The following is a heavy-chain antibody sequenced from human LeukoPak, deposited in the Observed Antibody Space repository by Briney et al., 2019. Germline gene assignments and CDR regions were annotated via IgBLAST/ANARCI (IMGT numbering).Heavy chain of an antibody. CDR1: GGSISSSGSY. CDR3: ARVMAARREDLNWFDP. D-gene: IGHD6-6*01. CDR2: IYHSGNT. J-gene: IGHJ5*02. Sequence: SETLSLTCTVSGGSISSSGSYWGWIRQPPGKGLGWIGSIYHSGNTYNPSLKSRVTISVDTSKNQFSLNLTSVNAADTAVYYCARVMAARREDLNWFDPWGQGTLVTVSS. V-gene: IGHV4-39*07.